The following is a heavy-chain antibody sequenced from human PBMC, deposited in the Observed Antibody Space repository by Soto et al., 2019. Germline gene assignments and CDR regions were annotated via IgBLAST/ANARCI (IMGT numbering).Heavy chain of an antibody. CDR3: ARTVVPAASGEYYYYYMDV. D-gene: IGHD2-2*01. CDR2: IIPILGIA. Sequence: GASVKVSCKASVGTFSSYTISWVRQAPGQGLEWMGRIIPILGIANYAQKFQGRVTITADKSTSTAYMELSSLRSEDTAVYYCARTVVPAASGEYYYYYMDVWGKGTTVTVSS. V-gene: IGHV1-69*02. J-gene: IGHJ6*03. CDR1: VGTFSSYT.